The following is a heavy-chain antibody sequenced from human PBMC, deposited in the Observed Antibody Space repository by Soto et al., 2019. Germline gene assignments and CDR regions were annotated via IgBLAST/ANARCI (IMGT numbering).Heavy chain of an antibody. CDR2: ISGSGGST. CDR3: AKDLSEGYSYGPNPFDC. J-gene: IGHJ4*02. Sequence: GGSLRLSCAASGFTFSSYAMSWVRQAPGKGLEWVSAISGSGGSTYYADSVKGRFTISRDNSKNTLYLQMNSLRAEDTAVYYCAKDLSEGYSYGPNPFDCWGQGTLVTVSS. D-gene: IGHD5-18*01. V-gene: IGHV3-23*01. CDR1: GFTFSSYA.